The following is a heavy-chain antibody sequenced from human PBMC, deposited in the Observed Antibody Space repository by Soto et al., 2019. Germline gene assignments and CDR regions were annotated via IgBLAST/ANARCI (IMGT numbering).Heavy chain of an antibody. J-gene: IGHJ5*02. Sequence: ASGNVSCKASGYTFTRYAMHWVRQAPGQRREWMGWLPADNANTKYSQKFHGRVTITTYTSASTAYLDLSSLRPEDTAVYYCARGPLRNWFDPWGQGTLVTVP. CDR2: LPADNANT. CDR1: GYTFTRYA. CDR3: ARGPLRNWFDP. V-gene: IGHV1-3*01.